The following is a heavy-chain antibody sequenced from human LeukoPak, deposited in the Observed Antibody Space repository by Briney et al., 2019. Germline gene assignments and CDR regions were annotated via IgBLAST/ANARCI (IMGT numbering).Heavy chain of an antibody. CDR2: ISDDGSNK. CDR1: GFTFSNYA. CDR3: ARAIMKEGRTVFDI. V-gene: IGHV3-30*03. Sequence: GGSLRLSCAASGFTFSNYAMHWVRQAPGKGLEWVAVISDDGSNKYYGDSVKGRFTISRDNSKNTVYLQMNSLRAEDTAVYYCARAIMKEGRTVFDIWGQGTMVTVSS. J-gene: IGHJ3*02.